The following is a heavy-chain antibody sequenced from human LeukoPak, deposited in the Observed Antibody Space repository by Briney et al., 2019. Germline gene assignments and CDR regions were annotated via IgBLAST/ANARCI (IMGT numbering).Heavy chain of an antibody. Sequence: PGGSLRLSCAASGFSFSNHYINWVRQTPGKGLEWVGRTRNKAESYKTEYAASVQGRFTISRDDSKKSLFLHMNSLKTEDTAVYYCARESSIFGVVTRSYMDVWGKGTTVTVSS. CDR2: TRNKAESYKT. CDR3: ARESSIFGVVTRSYMDV. V-gene: IGHV3-72*01. CDR1: GFSFSNHY. D-gene: IGHD3-3*01. J-gene: IGHJ6*03.